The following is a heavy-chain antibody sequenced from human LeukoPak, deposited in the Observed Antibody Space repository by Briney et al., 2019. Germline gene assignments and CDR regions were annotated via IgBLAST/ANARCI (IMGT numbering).Heavy chain of an antibody. CDR1: GYRFTSYD. Sequence: ASVKVSCKASGYRFTSYDMHWVRQAPGQGLEWMGIINPSGGSTSYAQRFQGRVAMTRDTSTTTVYMEVNSLTSEDTAVYFCARDGPTAAPYDYWGQGTLVTVSS. J-gene: IGHJ4*02. D-gene: IGHD2-2*01. CDR3: ARDGPTAAPYDY. CDR2: INPSGGST. V-gene: IGHV1-46*01.